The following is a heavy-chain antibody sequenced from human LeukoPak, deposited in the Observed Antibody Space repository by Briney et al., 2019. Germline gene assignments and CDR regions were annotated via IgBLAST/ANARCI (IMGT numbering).Heavy chain of an antibody. CDR3: AREVAIGRAAMEGLLH. J-gene: IGHJ4*02. CDR2: INTNTGNP. V-gene: IGHV7-4-1*02. CDR1: GYTFTTYA. Sequence: ASVKVSCKASGYTFTTYAMNWVRQAPGQGLEWMGWINTNTGNPAYAQGFTGRFVFSLDTSVSTAYLQISSRKADDTAVYYCAREVAIGRAAMEGLLHWGQGTLVTVSS. D-gene: IGHD5-18*01.